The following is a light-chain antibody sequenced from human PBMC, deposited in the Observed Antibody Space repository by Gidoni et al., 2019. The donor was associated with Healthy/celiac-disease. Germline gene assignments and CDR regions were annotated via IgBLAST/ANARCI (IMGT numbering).Light chain of an antibody. CDR3: NTYTSTSVV. J-gene: IGLJ2*01. V-gene: IGLV2-14*03. CDR2: DFS. CDR1: SSDVGGYNY. Sequence: QSALTQPASVSGSPGQSITISCTGTSSDVGGYNYVSWYQQHPGKAPKLMIYDFSNRPAGVSIRFSGSKSRNTATLTVSEVQAEDEADYSSNTYTSTSVVFGGGTKLTVL.